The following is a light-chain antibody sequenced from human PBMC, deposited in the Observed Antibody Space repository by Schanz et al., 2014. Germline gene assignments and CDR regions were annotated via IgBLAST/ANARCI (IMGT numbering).Light chain of an antibody. J-gene: IGLJ3*02. V-gene: IGLV8-61*01. CDR3: VLYMGSDIWV. Sequence: QAVVTQEPSFSVSPGGTVTLTCGLRSGSVSSSYYPSWYQQTPGQAPRTLIYSTNTRSSGVPDRFSGSILGNKAALTITGAQADDESDYYCVLYMGSDIWVFGGGTKLTVL. CDR1: SGSVSSSYY. CDR2: STN.